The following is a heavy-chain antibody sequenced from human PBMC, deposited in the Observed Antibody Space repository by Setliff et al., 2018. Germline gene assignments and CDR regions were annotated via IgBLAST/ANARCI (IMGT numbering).Heavy chain of an antibody. Sequence: GGSLRLSCTASGLSYINDWVSWARQAPGKGLEWISKISGDGRTIYQADSVRGRFTISRDNADNSLYLQMNSLRADDTALYYCARDGVFYAMDVWGQGTTVTVSS. J-gene: IGHJ6*02. CDR2: ISGDGRTI. V-gene: IGHV3-11*04. D-gene: IGHD2-2*01. CDR3: ARDGVFYAMDV. CDR1: GLSYINDW.